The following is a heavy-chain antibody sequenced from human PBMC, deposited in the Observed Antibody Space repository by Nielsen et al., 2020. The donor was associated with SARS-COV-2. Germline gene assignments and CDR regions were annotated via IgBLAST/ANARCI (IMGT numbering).Heavy chain of an antibody. V-gene: IGHV3-11*04. CDR1: GFTFIDHY. J-gene: IGHJ4*02. Sequence: SLKISCASSGFTFIDHYMSWIRQAPGKGLDWLSYISDTGYTMYYADSVKGRFTISRDNGKNSLYLQMNSLIAEDTAVYYCARDLRHGQFDLWGQGTLVTVSS. CDR2: ISDTGYTM. CDR3: ARDLRHGQFDL. D-gene: IGHD4-17*01.